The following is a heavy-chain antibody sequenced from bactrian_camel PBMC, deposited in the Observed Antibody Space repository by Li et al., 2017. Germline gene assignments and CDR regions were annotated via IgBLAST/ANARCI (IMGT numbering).Heavy chain of an antibody. V-gene: IGHV3S1*01. CDR1: GFTVDSER. D-gene: IGHD1*01. CDR3: AADPLRISCEEGRWAQVTSYRY. J-gene: IGHJ4*01. Sequence: HVQLVESGGGSAQAGGSLRLSCAVSGFTVDSERIYWVRQAPGKWLDWVAFIDRGDGRAYYKDLVKGRFAITRDDAKNTVYLQMNDLEPEDTAVYYCAADPLRISCEEGRWAQVTSYRYWAQGTQVTVS. CDR2: IDRGDGRA.